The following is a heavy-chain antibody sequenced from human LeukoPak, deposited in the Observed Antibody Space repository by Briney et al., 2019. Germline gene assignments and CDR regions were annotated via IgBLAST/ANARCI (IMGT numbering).Heavy chain of an antibody. J-gene: IGHJ3*02. V-gene: IGHV6-1*01. Sequence: PSQTLSLTCAISGDSVSSNSAAWNWIRQSPSRGLEWLGRTYYRSKWYNDYAVSVKSRITINPDTSKNQFSLQLNSVTPEDTAVYYCARGFTSRVRMITAHAEHAFDIWGQGTMVTVSS. D-gene: IGHD3-10*01. CDR1: GDSVSSNSAA. CDR2: TYYRSKWYN. CDR3: ARGFTSRVRMITAHAEHAFDI.